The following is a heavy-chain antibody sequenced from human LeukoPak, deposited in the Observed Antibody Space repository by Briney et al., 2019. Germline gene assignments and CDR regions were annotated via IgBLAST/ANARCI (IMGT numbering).Heavy chain of an antibody. CDR2: IIPIFGPA. CDR1: RRTFSSYA. V-gene: IGHV1-69*13. CDR3: ATSREGWLRFGSFDY. Sequence: ASVKVSCKASRRTFSSYAISWVRQAPGHGLEWIGGIIPIFGPANYAQKFQGRVTITADESTSTAYMEVSELRSEETAVCYCATSREGWLRFGSFDYWGQGTLVSVSS. D-gene: IGHD5-12*01. J-gene: IGHJ4*02.